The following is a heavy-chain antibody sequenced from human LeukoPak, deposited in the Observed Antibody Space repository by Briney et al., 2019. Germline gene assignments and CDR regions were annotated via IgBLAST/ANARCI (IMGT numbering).Heavy chain of an antibody. CDR2: ISTTGGYT. V-gene: IGHV3-23*01. CDR3: AKKPATIKSPFDI. CDR1: GFSFSTYD. J-gene: IGHJ4*02. Sequence: GGSLRLSCVGSGFSFSTYDMGWVRQTPGKGLEWVSAISTTGGYTEDADSVKGRFTISRDNSQNTLFLQMHSLRAEDTAVYYCAKKPATIKSPFDIWGQGTLVTVS. D-gene: IGHD5-24*01.